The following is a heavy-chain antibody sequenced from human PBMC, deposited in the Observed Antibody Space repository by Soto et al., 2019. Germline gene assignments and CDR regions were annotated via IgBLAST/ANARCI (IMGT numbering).Heavy chain of an antibody. V-gene: IGHV4-59*01. CDR1: GGSISSYY. D-gene: IGHD2-2*01. J-gene: IGHJ4*02. CDR2: IYYSGST. CDR3: ARDGRVPATAIGIFDY. Sequence: LTLTCTVSGGSISSYYWSWIRQPPGKGLEWIGYIYYSGSTNYNPSLKSRVTISVDTSKNQFSLKLSSVTAADTAVYYCARDGRVPATAIGIFDYWGQGTLVTVSS.